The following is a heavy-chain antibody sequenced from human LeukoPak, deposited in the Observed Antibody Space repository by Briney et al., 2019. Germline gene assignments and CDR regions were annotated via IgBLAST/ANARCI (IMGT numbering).Heavy chain of an antibody. V-gene: IGHV3-23*01. D-gene: IGHD5-24*01. CDR3: AKSRFRSSDAFDI. Sequence: PGGSLRLSCAASGFTFNTYAMSWVRQAPGKGLEWVSLISGSDGSTYYADSVKGRFTISRDNSKNTLYLQLNRLRVEDTALYYCAKSRFRSSDAFDIWGQGTMVTVSS. CDR2: ISGSDGST. J-gene: IGHJ3*02. CDR1: GFTFNTYA.